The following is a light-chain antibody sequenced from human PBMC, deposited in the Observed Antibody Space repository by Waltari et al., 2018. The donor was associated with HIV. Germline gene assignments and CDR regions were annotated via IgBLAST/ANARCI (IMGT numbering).Light chain of an antibody. CDR2: WAS. V-gene: IGKV4-1*01. J-gene: IGKJ2*01. CDR3: QQYYGSPYT. CDR1: QSVLYSSNNKNY. Sequence: DIVMTQSPDSLAVSLGERATINCKSSQSVLYSSNNKNYLAWYQQKPGQPPKLLIFWASTRESGVPDRFSGSGSGTDFTLTISSLQAEYVAVYDCQQYYGSPYTFGQGTKLE.